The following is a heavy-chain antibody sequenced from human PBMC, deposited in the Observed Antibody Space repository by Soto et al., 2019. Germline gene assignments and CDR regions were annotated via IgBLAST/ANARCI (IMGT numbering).Heavy chain of an antibody. CDR2: ISWDGGST. V-gene: IGHV3-43*01. CDR3: AKECPLSSARVPYGMDV. D-gene: IGHD2-2*01. CDR1: GFTFDDYT. J-gene: IGHJ6*02. Sequence: PGGSLRLSCAASGFTFDDYTMHWVRQAPGKGLEWVSLISWDGGSTYYADSVKGRFTISRDNSKNSLYLQMNSLRTEDTALYYCAKECPLSSARVPYGMDVWAQGTTVTVSS.